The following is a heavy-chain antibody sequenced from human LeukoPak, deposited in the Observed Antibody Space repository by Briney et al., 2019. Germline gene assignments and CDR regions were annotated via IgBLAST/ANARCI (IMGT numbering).Heavy chain of an antibody. CDR1: GFTFSTYS. CDR3: ARRPTSLGYFDV. CDR2: IGSSGWNT. J-gene: IGHJ2*01. V-gene: IGHV3-21*04. Sequence: PGGSLRLSCAASGFTFSTYSMIWVRQAPGKGLEWVSSIGSSGWNTHSAYSVKGRFTISRDNAKNTLYMQMKSLRAEDTAVYYCARRPTSLGYFDVWGRGTLVTVSS.